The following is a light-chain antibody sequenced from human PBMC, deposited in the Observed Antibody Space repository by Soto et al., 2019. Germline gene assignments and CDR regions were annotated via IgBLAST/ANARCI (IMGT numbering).Light chain of an antibody. CDR1: ETVRTN. V-gene: IGKV3-15*01. CDR2: GAS. J-gene: IGKJ2*01. CDR3: QQYYNWPAYT. Sequence: IVMTQSPVPLSVSPGERVTLSCRASETVRTNLAWFQQKPGQTPRLLIFGASTRATGIPPRFTGSGSETEFTLTIDSLQSEDLAVYYCQQYYNWPAYTFGQGTKLEI.